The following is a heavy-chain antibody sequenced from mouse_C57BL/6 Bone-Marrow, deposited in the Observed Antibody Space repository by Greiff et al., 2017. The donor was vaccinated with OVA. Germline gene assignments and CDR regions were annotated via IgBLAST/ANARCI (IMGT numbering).Heavy chain of an antibody. CDR2: ISDGGSYT. V-gene: IGHV5-4*01. CDR1: GFTFSSYA. CDR3: ARDRGGLRRRGFAY. Sequence: EVKLMESGGGLVKPGGSLKLSCAASGFTFSSYAMSWVRQTPEKRLEWVATISDGGSYTYYPDNVKGRFTISRDNAKNNLYLQMSHLKSEDTAMYYCARDRGGLRRRGFAYWGQGTLVTVSA. J-gene: IGHJ3*01. D-gene: IGHD2-2*01.